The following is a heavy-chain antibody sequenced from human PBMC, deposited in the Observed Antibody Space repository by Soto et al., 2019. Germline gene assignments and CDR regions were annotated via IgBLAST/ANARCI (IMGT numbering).Heavy chain of an antibody. CDR3: AKETDPRCCYGVDY. D-gene: IGHD2-2*01. V-gene: IGHV3-23*01. Sequence: EVQLLESGGGLVQPGGSLTLSCAASGFTFSTYAMGWVRQAPGKGLEWVSTIQGRDDTTFYADSVRGRFTISRDNSKNTMSLQMHTLRGDDTAVYYCAKETDPRCCYGVDYWGQGALVTVSS. CDR2: IQGRDDTT. CDR1: GFTFSTYA. J-gene: IGHJ4*02.